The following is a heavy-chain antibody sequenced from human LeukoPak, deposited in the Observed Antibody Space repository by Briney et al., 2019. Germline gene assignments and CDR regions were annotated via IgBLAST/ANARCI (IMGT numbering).Heavy chain of an antibody. J-gene: IGHJ6*03. CDR2: VDHTGST. V-gene: IGHV4-59*01. CDR3: ARGRVSSSTWYSTYYYYFYMDV. CDR1: DDSITMYY. Sequence: SETLSLTCSVSDDSITMYYWTWIRQPPGKGLEWIGYVDHTGSTNFNPSLNGRVSISRDTSKNLFSLRLRPVTAADTAVYFCARGRVSSSTWYSTYYYYFYMDVWGKGTTVTVSS. D-gene: IGHD4-11*01.